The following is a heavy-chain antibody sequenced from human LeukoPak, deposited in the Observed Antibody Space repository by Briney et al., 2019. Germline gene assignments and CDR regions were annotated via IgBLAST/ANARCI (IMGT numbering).Heavy chain of an antibody. CDR2: INPSDETT. Sequence: ASVKVSCKASGYTFTSYYIHWVRQAPGQGLEWMGIINPSDETTTYAQKFQGRVTMASDTSTSTVYMELSNLRSEDTAVYYCAGGYYYYMDVWGKGTTVTISS. V-gene: IGHV1-46*01. D-gene: IGHD2-15*01. J-gene: IGHJ6*03. CDR3: AGGYYYYMDV. CDR1: GYTFTSYY.